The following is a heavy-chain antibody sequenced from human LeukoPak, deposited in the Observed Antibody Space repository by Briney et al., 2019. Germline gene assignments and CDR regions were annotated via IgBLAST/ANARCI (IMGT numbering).Heavy chain of an antibody. D-gene: IGHD6-6*01. CDR1: GGSFSNYY. CDR3: ARMRSIQDY. J-gene: IGHJ4*02. V-gene: IGHV4-34*01. Sequence: SETLSLTCAVYGGSFSNYYWSWIRQPPGKGLEWIGEINHSGSTNYNPSLKSRVTISVDTSKNQFSLKLSSVTAADTAVYYCARMRSIQDYWGQGTLVTVSS. CDR2: INHSGST.